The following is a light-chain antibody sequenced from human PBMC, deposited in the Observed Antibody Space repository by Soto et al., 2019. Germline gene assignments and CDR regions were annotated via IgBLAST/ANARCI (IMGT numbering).Light chain of an antibody. Sequence: EVVMTQSPGTLSVFLGERATFSCRASQNINTNLAWYQQKPGQAPRLLIYGASTRATDFPARFSGSGSGTVFTLTISSLQSEDFAVYYCLQYNNWPYTFGQGTRLEI. CDR2: GAS. V-gene: IGKV3-15*01. J-gene: IGKJ2*01. CDR3: LQYNNWPYT. CDR1: QNINTN.